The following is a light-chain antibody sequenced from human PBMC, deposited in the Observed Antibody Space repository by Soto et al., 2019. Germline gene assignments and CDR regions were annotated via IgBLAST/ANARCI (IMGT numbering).Light chain of an antibody. CDR2: EDS. Sequence: QSVLTQPASVSGSPGQSITISCTGTSSDVGTYNLVSWYQQHPGKAPELMIYEDSERPSGVSNRFSGSKSGNTASLTISGLQAEDEADYYCCSYAGSSTYVFGTGTKVTVL. J-gene: IGLJ1*01. CDR3: CSYAGSSTYV. CDR1: SSDVGTYNL. V-gene: IGLV2-23*01.